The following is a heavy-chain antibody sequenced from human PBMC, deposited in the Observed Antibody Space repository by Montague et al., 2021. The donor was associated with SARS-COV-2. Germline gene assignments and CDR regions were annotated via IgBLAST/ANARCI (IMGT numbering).Heavy chain of an antibody. CDR3: ARDFLGAMGSGAGY. Sequence: TLSLTGTVSGGSISSGSYYWSWIRQPAGKGLEWIGRIYPSGSTNYNPSLKSRVTISVDKSKSQFSPKLSSVTAADTAVYYCARDFLGAMGSGAGYWGQGALVTVSS. J-gene: IGHJ4*02. D-gene: IGHD5-18*01. CDR2: IYPSGST. V-gene: IGHV4-61*02. CDR1: GGSISSGSYY.